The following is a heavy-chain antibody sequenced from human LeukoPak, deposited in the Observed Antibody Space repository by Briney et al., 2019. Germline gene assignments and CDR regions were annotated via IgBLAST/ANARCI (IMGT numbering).Heavy chain of an antibody. Sequence: PSETLSLTCTVSGGSISSYYWSWIRQPPGKGLEWIGYIYYSGSTNYNPSLKSRVTISVDTSKNQFSLKLSSVTAADTAVYYRARAGAAAGTNLFDYWGQGTLVTVSS. J-gene: IGHJ4*02. CDR1: GGSISSYY. V-gene: IGHV4-59*01. D-gene: IGHD6-13*01. CDR3: ARAGAAAGTNLFDY. CDR2: IYYSGST.